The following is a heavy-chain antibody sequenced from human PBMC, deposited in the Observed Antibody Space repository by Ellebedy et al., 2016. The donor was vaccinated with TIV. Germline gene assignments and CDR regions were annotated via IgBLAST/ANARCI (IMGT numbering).Heavy chain of an antibody. V-gene: IGHV3-30-3*01. D-gene: IGHD1-26*01. CDR1: GFPFNDYP. CDR3: SRAPGLLGDWLDP. Sequence: GESLKISCVGSGFPFNDYPLHWVRQPPGKGLNWVAVIPYDGSSQHYADFVKGRFIISRDNSKNTLYLQMNNLTPEDTALYYCSRAPGLLGDWLDPWGQGTLVTVSS. J-gene: IGHJ5*02. CDR2: IPYDGSSQ.